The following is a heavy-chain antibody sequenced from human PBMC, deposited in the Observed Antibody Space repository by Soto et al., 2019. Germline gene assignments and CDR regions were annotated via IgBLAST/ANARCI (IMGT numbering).Heavy chain of an antibody. Sequence: QVQLQQWGAGLLKPSETLSLTCAVYGGSFSGYYWSWIRQPPGKGLEWIGEVNHCGSTNYNPALKGGLSKSVDTSRNQVSLRLSSVTAADTAVYYCAIGYGRNFDYWGQGTLVTV. V-gene: IGHV4-34*01. CDR3: AIGYGRNFDY. D-gene: IGHD3-10*01. CDR1: GGSFSGYY. CDR2: VNHCGST. J-gene: IGHJ4*02.